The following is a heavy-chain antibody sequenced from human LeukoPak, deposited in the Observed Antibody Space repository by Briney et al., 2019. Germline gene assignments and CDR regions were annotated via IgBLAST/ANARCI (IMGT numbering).Heavy chain of an antibody. CDR2: IYTSGST. CDR1: GGSISSGSYY. V-gene: IGHV4-61*02. CDR3: ASTDSDSSSWYWFDP. Sequence: SETLSLTCTVSGGSISSGSYYWSWIRQPAGKGLEWIGRIYTSGSTNYNPSLKSRVTISVDTSKNQFSLKLSSVTAADTAVYYCASTDSDSSSWYWFDPWGQGTLVTVSS. D-gene: IGHD6-13*01. J-gene: IGHJ5*02.